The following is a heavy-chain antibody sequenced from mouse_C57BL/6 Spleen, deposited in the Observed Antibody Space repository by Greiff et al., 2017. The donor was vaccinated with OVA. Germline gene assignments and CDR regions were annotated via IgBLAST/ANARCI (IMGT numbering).Heavy chain of an antibody. CDR1: GYTFTSYW. V-gene: IGHV1-52*01. J-gene: IGHJ4*01. CDR2: IDPSDSET. Sequence: QVQLQQPGAELVRPGSSVKLSCKASGYTFTSYWMHWVKQRPIQGLEWIGNIDPSDSETHYNQKFKDKATLTVDKSSSTAYMQLSSLTSEDSAVYYCARGQGNYGGYAMDYWGQGTSVTVSS. CDR3: ARGQGNYGGYAMDY. D-gene: IGHD2-1*01.